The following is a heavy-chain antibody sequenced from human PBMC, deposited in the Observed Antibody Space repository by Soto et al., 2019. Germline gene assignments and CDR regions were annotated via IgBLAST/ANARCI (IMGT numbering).Heavy chain of an antibody. V-gene: IGHV4-61*01. CDR1: GGSVSSGSYY. D-gene: IGHD3-3*01. CDR3: ARVATIFGVVIIRRWEAFDI. Sequence: PLETLSLTCTVSGGSVSSGSYYWSWIRQPPGKGLEWIGYIYYSGSTNYNPSLKSRVTISVDTSKNQFSLKLSSVTAADTAVYYCARVATIFGVVIIRRWEAFDIWGQGTMVTVSS. J-gene: IGHJ3*02. CDR2: IYYSGST.